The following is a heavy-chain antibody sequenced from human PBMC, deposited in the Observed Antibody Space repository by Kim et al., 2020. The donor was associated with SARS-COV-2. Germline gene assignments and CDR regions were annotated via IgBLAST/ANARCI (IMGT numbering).Heavy chain of an antibody. CDR3: ARDGVAIAAAGYGMDV. Sequence: SETLSLTCTVSGGSISSGGYYWSWIRQHPGKGLEWIGYIYYSGSTYYNPSLKSRVTISVDTSKNQFSLKLSSVTAADTAVYYCARDGVAIAAAGYGMDVWGQGTTVTVSS. J-gene: IGHJ6*02. CDR2: IYYSGST. D-gene: IGHD6-13*01. V-gene: IGHV4-31*03. CDR1: GGSISSGGYY.